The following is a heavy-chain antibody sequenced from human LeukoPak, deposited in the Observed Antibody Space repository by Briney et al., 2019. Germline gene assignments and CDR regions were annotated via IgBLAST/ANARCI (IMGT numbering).Heavy chain of an antibody. CDR3: ARGGDDSDLYFAY. CDR1: GYTFTGVY. CDR2: INPQSGAT. Sequence: GPSVKVSCKASGYTFTGVYIHWVRQAPGQGLEWMAWINPQSGATNYAQKFRGRVTMTRDVSISTAYMEVTSLTFDDTAVEYCARGGDDSDLYFAYWGQGTLVTVSS. D-gene: IGHD3-22*01. V-gene: IGHV1-2*02. J-gene: IGHJ4*02.